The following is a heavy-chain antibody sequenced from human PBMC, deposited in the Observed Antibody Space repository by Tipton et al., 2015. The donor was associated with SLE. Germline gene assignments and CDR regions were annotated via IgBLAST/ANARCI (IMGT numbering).Heavy chain of an antibody. CDR1: GFTVSSNY. V-gene: IGHV3-11*01. CDR2: ISSSGSTI. CDR3: ARDLYYDFWSGTFDH. Sequence: SLRLSCAASGFTVSSNYMSWIRQAPGKGLEWVSYISSSGSTIYYADSVKGRFTISRDNAKNSLYLQMNSLRAEDTAVYYCARDLYYDFWSGTFDHWGQGTLVTVSS. J-gene: IGHJ4*02. D-gene: IGHD3-3*01.